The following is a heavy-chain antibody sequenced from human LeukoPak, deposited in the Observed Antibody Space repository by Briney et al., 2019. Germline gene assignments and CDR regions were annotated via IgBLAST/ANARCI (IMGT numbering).Heavy chain of an antibody. D-gene: IGHD1-26*01. V-gene: IGHV1-2*02. CDR1: GGTFSSYA. Sequence: ASVKVSCKASGGTFSSYAISWVRQAPGQGLEWMGWINPNSGGTNYAQKFQGRVTMTRDTSISTAYMELSRLRSDDTAVYYCARDEVGATTGAFDIWGQGTMVTVSS. CDR3: ARDEVGATTGAFDI. CDR2: INPNSGGT. J-gene: IGHJ3*02.